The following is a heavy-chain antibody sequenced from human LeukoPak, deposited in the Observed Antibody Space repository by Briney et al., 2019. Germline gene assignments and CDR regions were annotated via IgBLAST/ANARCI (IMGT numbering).Heavy chain of an antibody. V-gene: IGHV5-51*01. CDR2: IYPGDSDT. Sequence: GESLKTSCKGSGYSFTSYWIGWMLPLPEKGLEWMGIIYPGDSDTRYSPSFQGQVTISADKSISTAYLQWSSLKASDTAMYYCARSRSPGSSGYYDYWGQGTLVTVSS. CDR3: ARSRSPGSSGYYDY. J-gene: IGHJ4*02. CDR1: GYSFTSYW. D-gene: IGHD6-19*01.